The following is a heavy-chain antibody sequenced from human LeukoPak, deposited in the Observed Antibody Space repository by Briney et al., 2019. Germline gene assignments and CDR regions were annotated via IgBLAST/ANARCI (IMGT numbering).Heavy chain of an antibody. J-gene: IGHJ4*02. D-gene: IGHD6-19*01. CDR1: GFTFSSYG. CDR2: ISYDGSNK. Sequence: GRSLRLSCAASGFTFSSYGMHWVRQAPGKGLEWVAVISYDGSNKYYADSVKGRFTISRDNSKNTLYLQMNSLRAEDTAVYYCAKGGSIGGWYGGFDYWGQGTLVTVSS. V-gene: IGHV3-30*18. CDR3: AKGGSIGGWYGGFDY.